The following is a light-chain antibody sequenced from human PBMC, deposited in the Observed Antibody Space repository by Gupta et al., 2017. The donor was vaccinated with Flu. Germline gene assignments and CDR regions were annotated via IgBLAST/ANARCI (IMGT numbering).Light chain of an antibody. CDR1: QSLVNTNGHSY. V-gene: IGKV2-28*01. Sequence: ISCRASQSLVNTNGHSYLNWYLQKPGHSPQLLIYLGSSRTAGVPDRIEGSGAGTDFTLKINRVEAEDVGIYYCMQALETPFTFGPGTRVDF. J-gene: IGKJ3*01. CDR2: LGS. CDR3: MQALETPFT.